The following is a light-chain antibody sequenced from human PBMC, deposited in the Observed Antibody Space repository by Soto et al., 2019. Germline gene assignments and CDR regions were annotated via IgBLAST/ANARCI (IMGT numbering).Light chain of an antibody. CDR2: EVF. CDR3: CSYTTTSTFV. CDR1: SSDVGGYNY. J-gene: IGLJ2*01. V-gene: IGLV2-14*01. Sequence: QSVLTQPASVSGSPGQSITISCTGTSSDVGGYNYVSWYQQHPGKVPKLMIFEVFRRPSGISNRFSGPKSGNTASLTISGLQAEDEADYYCCSYTTTSTFVFGGGTKLTVL.